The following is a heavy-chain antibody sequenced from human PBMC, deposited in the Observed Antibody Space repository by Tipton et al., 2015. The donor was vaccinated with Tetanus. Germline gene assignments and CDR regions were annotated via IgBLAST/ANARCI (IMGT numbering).Heavy chain of an antibody. CDR1: GHNSRTYW. CDR3: ARLPKHYSASGST. Sequence: VQLVQSGAEVRKPGESLKISCKVSGHNSRTYWINWVRQMPGKGLEWMGIIYSGDSDATYSASFQGQVTISVDKSITTAYLQWNSLKESDSGIYFCARLPKHYSASGSTWGQGTLVTVSS. J-gene: IGHJ5*02. D-gene: IGHD3-10*01. CDR2: IYSGDSDA. V-gene: IGHV5-51*01.